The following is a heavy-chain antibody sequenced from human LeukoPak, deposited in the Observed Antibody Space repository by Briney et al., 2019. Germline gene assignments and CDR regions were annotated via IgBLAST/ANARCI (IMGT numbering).Heavy chain of an antibody. V-gene: IGHV3-23*01. CDR3: AKEGGTGTRFDY. CDR2: ISGSGTGT. J-gene: IGHJ4*02. Sequence: GGSLRLSCAASGFTFSSSAMSWVRQAPGKGLYWVSAISGSGTGTYYADSVKGRFTISRDNSKNTLYLQMTSLRAEDTAVYYCAKEGGTGTRFDYWGQGTLVTVSS. D-gene: IGHD1-7*01. CDR1: GFTFSSSA.